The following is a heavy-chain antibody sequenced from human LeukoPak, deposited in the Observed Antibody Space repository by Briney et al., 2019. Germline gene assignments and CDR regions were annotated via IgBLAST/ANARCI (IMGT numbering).Heavy chain of an antibody. D-gene: IGHD4-17*01. V-gene: IGHV3-23*01. CDR3: AKAPVFTVTLFDY. CDR2: ISGSGGST. CDR1: GFTFSSYG. Sequence: PGGSLRLSCAASGFTFSSYGMSWVRQAPGKGLEWVSAISGSGGSTYYADSVKGRFTISRDNSKNTLYLQMNSLRAEDTAVYYCAKAPVFTVTLFDYWGQGTLVTVSS. J-gene: IGHJ4*02.